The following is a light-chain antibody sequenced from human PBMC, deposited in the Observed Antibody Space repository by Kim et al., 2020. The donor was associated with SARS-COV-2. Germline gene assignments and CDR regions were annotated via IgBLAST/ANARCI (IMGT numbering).Light chain of an antibody. Sequence: SPGERATRSCRASQGVRRTSLGWYQQKPGQAPRLLIYGASSRATGIPDRFSGSGSGTDFTLTISRLEPEDFAVYYCQQYGSSPRTFGQGTKVDIK. J-gene: IGKJ1*01. CDR1: QGVRRTS. CDR2: GAS. CDR3: QQYGSSPRT. V-gene: IGKV3-20*01.